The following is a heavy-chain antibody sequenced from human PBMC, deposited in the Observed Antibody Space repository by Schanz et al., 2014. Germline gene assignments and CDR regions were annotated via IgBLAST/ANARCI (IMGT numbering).Heavy chain of an antibody. V-gene: IGHV3-23*04. CDR1: GLTFSNHA. CDR3: AKDFTGSGICFNS. CDR2: IRGSGENT. J-gene: IGHJ5*01. Sequence: VQLVESGGSVVQPGRSLRLSCAASGLTFSNHAMSWVRPAPGTGREWVSAIRGSGENTFYEDSVRGRFTISRANSRNTLYLQMNSLRAAATAVYYCAKDFTGSGICFNSWGQGTLVSVSS. D-gene: IGHD3-10*01.